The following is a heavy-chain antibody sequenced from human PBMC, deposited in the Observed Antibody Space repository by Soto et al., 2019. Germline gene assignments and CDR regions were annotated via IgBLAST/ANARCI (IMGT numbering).Heavy chain of an antibody. J-gene: IGHJ5*02. CDR1: GYTFTMYA. V-gene: IGHV1-18*04. CDR3: AISPAATGTSWFDP. D-gene: IGHD6-13*01. Sequence: QVQLVQSGAEVKKPGASVKVSCKASGYTFTMYAISWVRQAPGQGLEWMGWISAYNGNTNYAQKFQGRVNMTTHTSKSTAYMEVRSLRSDDTAMYYGAISPAATGTSWFDPWGQGTLVTVST. CDR2: ISAYNGNT.